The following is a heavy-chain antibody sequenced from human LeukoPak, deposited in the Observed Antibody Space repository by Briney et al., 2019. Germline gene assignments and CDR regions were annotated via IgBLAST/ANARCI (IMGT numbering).Heavy chain of an antibody. V-gene: IGHV3-23*01. J-gene: IGHJ4*02. Sequence: GGTLRLSCAASGFTFSSYGMSWVRQAPGKGLEWVSAISGSGGSTYYADSVKGRFTISRDNSKNTLSLQMNSLRTEDTAVYYCARDRDWAFDYWGQGTLVTVSS. CDR1: GFTFSSYG. CDR2: ISGSGGST. D-gene: IGHD2-21*01. CDR3: ARDRDWAFDY.